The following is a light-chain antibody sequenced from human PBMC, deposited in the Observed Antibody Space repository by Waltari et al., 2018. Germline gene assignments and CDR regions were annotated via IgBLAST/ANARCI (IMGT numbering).Light chain of an antibody. CDR3: QQSYSTPYT. Sequence: DIQLTQSPSSLSASVGDRVTITCRASQTISSYLNWYQQKPGKAPKLLIYAAYSVQSGVPSRFSGSGSGTDFTLTISSLQPEDFATYYCQQSYSTPYTFGPGTKLEIK. CDR2: AAY. CDR1: QTISSY. V-gene: IGKV1-39*01. J-gene: IGKJ2*01.